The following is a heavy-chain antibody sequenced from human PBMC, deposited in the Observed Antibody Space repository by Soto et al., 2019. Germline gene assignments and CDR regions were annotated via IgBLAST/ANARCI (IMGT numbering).Heavy chain of an antibody. CDR1: GGSISTVDYY. CDR2: IYHTGSA. V-gene: IGHV4-31*03. Sequence: QVQLQESGPGLVKPSQTLSLTCTVSGGSISTVDYYWSWIRLLPGRGLEWIAYIYHTGSAYYNPSLKRRITITVDTSKNQCSLRLTSVTAADTAVYFCAGKPNARYYFDYWGQGTLVTVSS. CDR3: AGKPNARYYFDY. J-gene: IGHJ4*02. D-gene: IGHD2-8*01.